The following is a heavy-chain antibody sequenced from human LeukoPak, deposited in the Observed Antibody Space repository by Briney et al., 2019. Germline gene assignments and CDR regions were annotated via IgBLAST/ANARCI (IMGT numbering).Heavy chain of an antibody. Sequence: GGALRLSCAASGFTFSSYWMSWVRQAPEKGLEWVAHINQGGSEEYYVDSVRGRFTISRDNAKNSLYLQMNSLRADDTAVYYCARDVTALDSWGQGTLVTVSS. D-gene: IGHD2-2*01. CDR1: GFTFSSYW. V-gene: IGHV3-7*01. CDR3: ARDVTALDS. J-gene: IGHJ4*02. CDR2: INQGGSEE.